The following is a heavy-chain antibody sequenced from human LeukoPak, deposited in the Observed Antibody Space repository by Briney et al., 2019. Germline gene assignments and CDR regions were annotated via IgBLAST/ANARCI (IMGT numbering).Heavy chain of an antibody. J-gene: IGHJ5*02. Sequence: PGGSLRLSCAASGFIFNSYAMSWVRQAPGKGLEWVSAISGSDGGTNYADSVKGRFTISRDNSKNTLYLQMNSLRAEDTAVYYCATKYGESWGQGTLVTVSS. V-gene: IGHV3-23*01. D-gene: IGHD4/OR15-4a*01. CDR1: GFIFNSYA. CDR2: ISGSDGGT. CDR3: ATKYGES.